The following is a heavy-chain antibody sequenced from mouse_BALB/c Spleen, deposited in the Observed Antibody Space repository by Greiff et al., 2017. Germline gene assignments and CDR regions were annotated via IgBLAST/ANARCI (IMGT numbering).Heavy chain of an antibody. CDR3: ARSLYDGYYGYAMDY. CDR1: GFTFSSFG. CDR2: ISSGSSTI. Sequence: EVQVVESGGGLVQPGGSRKLSCAASGFTFSSFGMHWVRQAPEKGLEWVAYISSGSSTIYYADTVKGRFTISRDNPKNTLFLQMTSLRSEDTAMYYCARSLYDGYYGYAMDYWGQGTSVTVSS. D-gene: IGHD2-3*01. J-gene: IGHJ4*01. V-gene: IGHV5-17*02.